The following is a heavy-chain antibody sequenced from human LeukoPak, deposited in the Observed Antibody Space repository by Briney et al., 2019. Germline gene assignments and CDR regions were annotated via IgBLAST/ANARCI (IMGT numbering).Heavy chain of an antibody. CDR3: AKEDYGSDPPSYYGMDV. J-gene: IGHJ6*02. CDR2: ISGSGGST. V-gene: IGHV3-23*01. D-gene: IGHD3-10*01. CDR1: GFTFSSYA. Sequence: GGSLRLSCAASGFTFSSYAMSWVRQAPGKGLEWVSAISGSGGSTYYADSVKGRFTISRDNSKNTLYLQMNSLRAEDTAVYYCAKEDYGSDPPSYYGMDVWGQGTTVTVSS.